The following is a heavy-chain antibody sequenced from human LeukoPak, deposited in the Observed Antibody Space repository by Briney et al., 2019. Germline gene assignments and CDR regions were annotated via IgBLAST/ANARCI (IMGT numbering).Heavy chain of an antibody. V-gene: IGHV3-15*01. J-gene: IGHJ4*02. Sequence: SWIRQPAGKGPEWIGRIKSKTDGGTTDYAAPVKGRFTISRDDSKNTLYLQMNSLKTEDTAVYYCTQIGSYLDWGQGTLVTVSS. D-gene: IGHD1-26*01. CDR2: IKSKTDGGTT. CDR3: TQIGSYLD.